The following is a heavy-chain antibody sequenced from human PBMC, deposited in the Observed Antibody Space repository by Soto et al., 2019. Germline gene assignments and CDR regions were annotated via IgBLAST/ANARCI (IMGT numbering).Heavy chain of an antibody. CDR3: AKEPYDSTGFYYSFDY. J-gene: IGHJ4*02. CDR1: GFTFSSYG. D-gene: IGHD3-22*01. CDR2: ISSDGSDK. Sequence: GGSLRLSCAASGFTFSSYGMHWVRQAPGKGLEWVAVISSDGSDKYYADSVKGRFTISRDDSRNTLYLQMNSLRAEDTAVFYCAKEPYDSTGFYYSFDYWGQGTLVTVSS. V-gene: IGHV3-30*18.